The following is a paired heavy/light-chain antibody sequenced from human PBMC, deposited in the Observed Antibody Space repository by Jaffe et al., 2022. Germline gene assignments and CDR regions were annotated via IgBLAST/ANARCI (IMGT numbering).Heavy chain of an antibody. D-gene: IGHD2-2*01. J-gene: IGHJ5*02. CDR1: GYTFTGYY. V-gene: IGHV1-2*06. CDR2: INPNSGGT. CDR3: ARDGWFVVVPAAMGPMGGSNWFDP. Sequence: QVQLVQSGAEVKKPGASVKVSCKASGYTFTGYYMHWVRQAPGQGLEWMGRINPNSGGTNYAQKFQGRVTMTRDTSISTAYMELSRLRSDDTAVYYCARDGWFVVVPAAMGPMGGSNWFDPWGQGTLVTVSS.
Light chain of an antibody. Sequence: AIRMTQSPSSLSASTGDRVTITCRASQGISSYLAWYQQKPGKAPKLLIYAASTLQSGVPSRFSGSGSGTDFTLTISCLQSEDFATYYCQQYYSYPPGLTFGGGTKVEIK. V-gene: IGKV1-8*01. CDR2: AAS. CDR1: QGISSY. CDR3: QQYYSYPPGLT. J-gene: IGKJ4*01.